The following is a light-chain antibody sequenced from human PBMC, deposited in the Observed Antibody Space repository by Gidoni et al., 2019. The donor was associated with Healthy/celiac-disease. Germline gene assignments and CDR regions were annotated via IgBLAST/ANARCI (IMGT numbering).Light chain of an antibody. J-gene: IGKJ2*04. CDR2: LGS. V-gene: IGKV2-28*01. Sequence: DIVMTQSPLSLPVTPAEPASISCRSSQSLLHSNGYNYLDWYLQKPGQAPQLRIYLGSNRASGVPDRFSGSGSGTDFTLKISRVEAEDVGVYYCMQAIQTLCSFGQGTKLEIK. CDR1: QSLLHSNGYNY. CDR3: MQAIQTLCS.